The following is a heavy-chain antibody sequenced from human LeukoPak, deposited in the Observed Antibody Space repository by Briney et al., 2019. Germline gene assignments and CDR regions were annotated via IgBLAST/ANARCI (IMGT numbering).Heavy chain of an antibody. J-gene: IGHJ4*02. D-gene: IGHD3-3*01. CDR2: IYYSGST. CDR3: ARAPQGYDFWSGYTGPMTD. V-gene: IGHV4-31*03. Sequence: SETLSLTCTVSGGSISSAGYYWSWIRQHPGKGLEWIGYIYYSGSTYYNPSLKSRITISVDTSENQFSLKLSSVTAADTAVYYCARAPQGYDFWSGYTGPMTDWGQGALVTVSS. CDR1: GGSISSAGYY.